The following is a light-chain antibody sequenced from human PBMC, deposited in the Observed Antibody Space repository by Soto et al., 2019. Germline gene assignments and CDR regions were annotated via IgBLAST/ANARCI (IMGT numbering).Light chain of an antibody. Sequence: QSVLTQPPSVSGAPGQRVTISCTGSSSEIGGGYDVHWYQHLPGSVPKLLIYGDTNRPSGVPDRFSGSKSGTSASLAITGLQAEDEADYYCQSYDSSLSGHVVFGGGTKLTVL. CDR2: GDT. J-gene: IGLJ2*01. V-gene: IGLV1-40*01. CDR3: QSYDSSLSGHVV. CDR1: SSEIGGGYD.